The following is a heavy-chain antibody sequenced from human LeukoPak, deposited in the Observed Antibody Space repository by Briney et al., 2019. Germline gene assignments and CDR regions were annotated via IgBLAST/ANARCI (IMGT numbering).Heavy chain of an antibody. CDR2: IYYSGST. J-gene: IGHJ5*02. Sequence: SETLSLTCTVSGGSVSSYYWTWIRQPPGKGLEWIGSIYYSGSTYYNPSLKSRVTISVDTSKNQFSLKLSSVTAADTAVYYCARHNAGYNWFDPWGQGTLVTVSS. CDR1: GGSVSSYY. V-gene: IGHV4-59*05. CDR3: ARHNAGYNWFDP. D-gene: IGHD1-14*01.